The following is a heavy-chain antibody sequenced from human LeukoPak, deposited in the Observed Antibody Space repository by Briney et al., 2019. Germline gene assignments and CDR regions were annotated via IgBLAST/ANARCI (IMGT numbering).Heavy chain of an antibody. CDR1: GFTFSSSW. CDR3: ARDRGYKAFDI. Sequence: GGSLRLSCAASGFTFSSSWMDWVRKAPGKGLEWVANIKEDGSLTFYVDSVKGRFTISRDNAKNSLYLQMNSLRVDDTAVYYCARDRGYKAFDIWGQGTMVTVSS. CDR2: IKEDGSLT. V-gene: IGHV3-7*03. J-gene: IGHJ3*02. D-gene: IGHD5-18*01.